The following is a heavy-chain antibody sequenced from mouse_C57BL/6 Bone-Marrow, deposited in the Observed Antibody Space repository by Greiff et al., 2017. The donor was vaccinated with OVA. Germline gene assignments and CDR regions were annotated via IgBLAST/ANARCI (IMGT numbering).Heavy chain of an antibody. J-gene: IGHJ2*01. Sequence: VQLQQSGPVLVKPGASVKMSCKASGYTFTDYYMNWVKQSHGKSLEWIGVINPYNGGTSYNQKFKGKATLTVDKSSSTAYMELNSLTSEDSAVYYCAREGRLLRYFDYWGQGTTLTVSS. D-gene: IGHD1-1*01. CDR2: INPYNGGT. CDR3: AREGRLLRYFDY. CDR1: GYTFTDYY. V-gene: IGHV1-19*01.